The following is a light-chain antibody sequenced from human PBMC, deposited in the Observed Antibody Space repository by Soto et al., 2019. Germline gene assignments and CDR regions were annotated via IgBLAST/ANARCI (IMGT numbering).Light chain of an antibody. Sequence: DIVMTQSPATLSVSTEEIATLACKASQSIRNDLTWYQQKPGQAPRLLIYDASTRATGSPARFSGSGSGTEFTLTISSLQSDDFAIYYCHQYNNWPPWTFGQGTKVEI. J-gene: IGKJ1*01. CDR3: HQYNNWPPWT. V-gene: IGKV3D-15*01. CDR2: DAS. CDR1: QSIRND.